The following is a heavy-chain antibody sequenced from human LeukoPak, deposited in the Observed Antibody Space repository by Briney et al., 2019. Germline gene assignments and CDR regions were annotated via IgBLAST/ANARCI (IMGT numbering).Heavy chain of an antibody. CDR2: INHSGST. Sequence: PSETLPLTCAVYGGSFSGYYWSWLRQPPGKGLEWIGEINHSGSTNYNPSLKSRVTTSVDTSKNQFSLQLSSVTAADTAVYYCARGDLGSGRYGVDDYYGMDVWGQGTTVTVSS. CDR3: ARGDLGSGRYGVDDYYGMDV. V-gene: IGHV4-34*01. J-gene: IGHJ6*02. CDR1: GGSFSGYY. D-gene: IGHD6-19*01.